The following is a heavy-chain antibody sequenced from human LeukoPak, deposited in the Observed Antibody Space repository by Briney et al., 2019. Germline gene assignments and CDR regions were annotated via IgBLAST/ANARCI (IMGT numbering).Heavy chain of an antibody. D-gene: IGHD3-10*01. CDR1: GFSLTTTDVG. Sequence: SGPTLVNPTQTLTLTCTFSGFSLTTTDVGVGWIRQPLGKALAWLALIYWDDDKRYSPFLKRRLTITKDTSTDQVVLTMTNMDPVDTATYYCAHSVVRGRRPPFDYWGQGTLVTVSS. J-gene: IGHJ4*02. CDR2: IYWDDDK. CDR3: AHSVVRGRRPPFDY. V-gene: IGHV2-5*02.